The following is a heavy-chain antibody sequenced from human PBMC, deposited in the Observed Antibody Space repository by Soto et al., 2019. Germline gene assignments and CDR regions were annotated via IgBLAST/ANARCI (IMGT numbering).Heavy chain of an antibody. Sequence: SATLSLTCSIYSGSFSGYYWSWIRQPPGKGLEWIGEISQSGNTNYSPSLKSRVTISVDTSKNQFSLKLSSVTAADTAVYYCARRGHWGQGTLVTVSS. D-gene: IGHD3-10*01. CDR2: ISQSGNT. J-gene: IGHJ4*02. CDR1: SGSFSGYY. CDR3: ARRGH. V-gene: IGHV4-34*01.